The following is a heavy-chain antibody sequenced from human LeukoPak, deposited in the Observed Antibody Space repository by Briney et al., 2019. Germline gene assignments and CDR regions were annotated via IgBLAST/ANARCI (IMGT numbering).Heavy chain of an antibody. CDR1: GFTFNKYA. Sequence: GGSLRLSCVVSGFTFNKYAMHWVRQAPGKGLEWVAVVGYDGDRKHYSDSVKGRFTISKDFSKNSLNLQMNSLRGDDTAVYYCVRDKGFLAHFDFWGRGTLVTVSS. V-gene: IGHV3-30-3*01. J-gene: IGHJ2*01. CDR2: VGYDGDRK. D-gene: IGHD2-21*01. CDR3: VRDKGFLAHFDF.